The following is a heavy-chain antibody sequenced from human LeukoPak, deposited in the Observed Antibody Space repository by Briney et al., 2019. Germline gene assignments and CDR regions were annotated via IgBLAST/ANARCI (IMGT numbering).Heavy chain of an antibody. CDR3: ARDNGHKGVDY. Sequence: ASVNVSCKASGYTFSIYGISWLRQAPGQGLEWMGWISAYNGNTNYAQKFQGRVTMTTDTSTSTLYMEVRSLRSDDTAVYYCARDNGHKGVDYWGQGTLVIVSS. J-gene: IGHJ4*02. CDR2: ISAYNGNT. V-gene: IGHV1-18*01. CDR1: GYTFSIYG. D-gene: IGHD2-21*01.